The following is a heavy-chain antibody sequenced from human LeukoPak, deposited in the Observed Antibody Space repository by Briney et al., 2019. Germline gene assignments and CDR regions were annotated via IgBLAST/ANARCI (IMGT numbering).Heavy chain of an antibody. D-gene: IGHD3-22*01. Sequence: GASVKVSCKASGGTFSSYAISWVRQAPGQGLEWMGWISVYNGNTNYAQKLQGRVTMTTDTSTSTAYMELRSLRSDDTAVYYCARVAYYYDSSGYYFGYRGQGTLVTVSS. CDR1: GGTFSSYA. CDR2: ISVYNGNT. CDR3: ARVAYYYDSSGYYFGY. V-gene: IGHV1-18*01. J-gene: IGHJ4*02.